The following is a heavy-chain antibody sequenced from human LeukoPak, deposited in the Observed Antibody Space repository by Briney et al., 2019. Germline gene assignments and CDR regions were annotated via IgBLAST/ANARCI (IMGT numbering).Heavy chain of an antibody. D-gene: IGHD6-13*01. J-gene: IGHJ2*01. V-gene: IGHV4-4*07. CDR1: GGSISSYH. Sequence: SETLSLTCSVSGGSISSYHWSWIRQPAGKGLEWIGRINSAGSTNYNPSLKSRVTMSVDTSEKQFSLKLSSVTAADTAVYYCARAVVTSIAAAVWYFDLWGRGTLVTVSS. CDR2: INSAGST. CDR3: ARAVVTSIAAAVWYFDL.